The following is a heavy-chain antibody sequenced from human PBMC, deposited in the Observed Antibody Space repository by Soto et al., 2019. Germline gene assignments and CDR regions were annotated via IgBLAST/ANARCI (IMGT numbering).Heavy chain of an antibody. CDR3: AKGRGGTSDHYSYFDY. D-gene: IGHD3-22*01. J-gene: IGHJ4*02. CDR1: GFTFSTYG. CDR2: ISRNADYT. Sequence: VQLLESGGGLVQPGGSLRLSCAASGFTFSTYGMSWVRQAPGKGLEWVSAISRNADYTNYADSVKGRFTISRDNSKNTLYLQMNSLRAEDTAVYYCAKGRGGTSDHYSYFDYWGQGTLVTVSS. V-gene: IGHV3-23*01.